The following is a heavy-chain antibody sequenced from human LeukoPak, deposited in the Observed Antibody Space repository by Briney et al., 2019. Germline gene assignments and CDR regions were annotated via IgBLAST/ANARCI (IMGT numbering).Heavy chain of an antibody. CDR2: INTDGSST. Sequence: GGSLRLSCVASGFTFSSYWMHWVRQAPGKGLVWVSRINTDGSSTTYADSVKGRFTISRDNAKNTLYLQMNSLRAEDTAVYYCARDGGYSYGYFDYWGQGTLVTVSS. CDR1: GFTFSSYW. D-gene: IGHD5-18*01. CDR3: ARDGGYSYGYFDY. J-gene: IGHJ4*02. V-gene: IGHV3-74*01.